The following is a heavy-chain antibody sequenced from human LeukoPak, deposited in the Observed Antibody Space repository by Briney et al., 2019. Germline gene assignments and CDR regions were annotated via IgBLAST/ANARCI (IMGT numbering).Heavy chain of an antibody. CDR2: ISSSGSTI. Sequence: LSLTCTVSGGSISSSSYYMSWIRQAPGKGLEWISYISSSGSTIYYADSVKGRFTISRDKAKNSLYLQMNSLRAEDTAVYYCARETSSGWQVNWFDPWGQGTLVTVSS. CDR1: GGSISSSSYY. J-gene: IGHJ5*02. V-gene: IGHV3-11*04. CDR3: ARETSSGWQVNWFDP. D-gene: IGHD6-19*01.